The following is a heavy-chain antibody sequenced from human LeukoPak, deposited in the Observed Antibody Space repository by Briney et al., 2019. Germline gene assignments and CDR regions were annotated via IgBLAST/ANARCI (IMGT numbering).Heavy chain of an antibody. Sequence: GASVTVSCKGTGYTLTELSMHWLRQPPGKGLEGMGGFDPEDGETIYAQKFQGRVTMTEDTSTDTAYMELSSLRSEDTAVYYCATWSDSSGWPMFDYWGQGTLVTVSS. CDR2: FDPEDGET. CDR1: GYTLTELS. V-gene: IGHV1-24*01. D-gene: IGHD6-19*01. CDR3: ATWSDSSGWPMFDY. J-gene: IGHJ4*02.